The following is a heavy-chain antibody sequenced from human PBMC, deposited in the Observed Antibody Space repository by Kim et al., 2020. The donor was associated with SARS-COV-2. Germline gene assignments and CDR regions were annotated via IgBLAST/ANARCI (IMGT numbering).Heavy chain of an antibody. J-gene: IGHJ4*02. V-gene: IGHV3-23*03. CDR3: AKDELAAAGMLDY. D-gene: IGHD6-13*01. Sequence: YYADSVKGRFTISRDNSKSTLSLQMNSLRAEDTAVYYCAKDELAAAGMLDYWGQGTLVTVSS.